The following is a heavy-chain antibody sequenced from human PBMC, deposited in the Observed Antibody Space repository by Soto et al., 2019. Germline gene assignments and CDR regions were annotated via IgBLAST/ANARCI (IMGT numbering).Heavy chain of an antibody. CDR1: GGTFSSYA. D-gene: IGHD2-2*01. V-gene: IGHV1-69*06. Sequence: QVQLVQSGAEVKKPGSSVKVSCKASGGTFSSYAISWVRQAPGQGLEWMGGIIPIFGTANYAQKFQGRVTITADKSTGTAYMELSSLRSEDTAVYYCARDGGYCSSTSCPGDYWGQGTLVTVSS. CDR3: ARDGGYCSSTSCPGDY. CDR2: IIPIFGTA. J-gene: IGHJ4*02.